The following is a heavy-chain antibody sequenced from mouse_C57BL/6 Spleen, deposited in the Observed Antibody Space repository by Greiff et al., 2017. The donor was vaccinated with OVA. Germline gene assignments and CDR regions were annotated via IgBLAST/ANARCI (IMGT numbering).Heavy chain of an antibody. V-gene: IGHV3-6*01. J-gene: IGHJ1*03. CDR3: ARGGGYASYFDV. CDR1: GYSITSGYY. D-gene: IGHD2-2*01. Sequence: EVKLMESGPGLVKPSQSLSLTCSVTGYSITSGYYWNWIRQFPGNKLEWMGYISYDGSNNYNPSLKNRISITRDTSKNQFFLKLNSVTTEDTATYYCARGGGYASYFDVWGTGTTVTVSS. CDR2: ISYDGSN.